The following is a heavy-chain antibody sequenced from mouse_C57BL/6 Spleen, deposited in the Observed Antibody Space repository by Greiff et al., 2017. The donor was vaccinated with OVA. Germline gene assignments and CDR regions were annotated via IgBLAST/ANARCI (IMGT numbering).Heavy chain of an antibody. CDR2: INPNNGGT. D-gene: IGHD1-1*01. J-gene: IGHJ3*01. CDR1: GYTFTDYY. Sequence: EVQLQQSGPELVKPGASVKISCKASGYTFTDYYMNWVKQSHGKSLEWIGDINPNNGGTSYNQKFKGTATLTVDKSSSTAYMELRSLTSEDSAVYYCARGGYYGSSYGAYWGQGTLVTVSA. CDR3: ARGGYYGSSYGAY. V-gene: IGHV1-26*01.